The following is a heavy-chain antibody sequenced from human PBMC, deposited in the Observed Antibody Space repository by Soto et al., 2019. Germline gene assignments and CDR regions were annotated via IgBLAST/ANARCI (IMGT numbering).Heavy chain of an antibody. J-gene: IGHJ3*02. D-gene: IGHD5-12*01. CDR3: ARDQRARSDGYPDPDAFDI. CDR2: IIPIFGTA. V-gene: IGHV1-69*13. CDR1: GGTFSSYA. Sequence: SVKVSCKXSGGTFSSYAISWVRQAPGQGLEWMGGIIPIFGTANYAQKFQGRVTITADESTSTAYMELSSLRSEDTAVYYCARDQRARSDGYPDPDAFDIWGQGTMVTVSS.